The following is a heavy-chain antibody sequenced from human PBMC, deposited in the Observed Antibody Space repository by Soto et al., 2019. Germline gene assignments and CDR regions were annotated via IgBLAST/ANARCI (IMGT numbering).Heavy chain of an antibody. CDR2: MNPVSGDT. D-gene: IGHD7-27*01. CDR3: ASAPRHWGFDF. V-gene: IGHV1-8*01. J-gene: IGHJ4*02. CDR1: GYTFTSYD. Sequence: QVQLVQSGAEVKKPGASVKVSCKASGYTFTSYDFNWVRQATGQGPEWLGWMNPVSGDTGYSQKFQGRVTMTSDTSISAAYMELSSLRSEDTAVYYCASAPRHWGFDFWGQGTQVTVSS.